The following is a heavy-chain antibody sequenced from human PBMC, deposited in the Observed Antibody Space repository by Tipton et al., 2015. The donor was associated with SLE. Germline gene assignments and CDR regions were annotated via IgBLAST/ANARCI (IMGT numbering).Heavy chain of an antibody. D-gene: IGHD4-17*01. Sequence: SLRLSCAASGFTFSSYWMHWVRQAPGKGLVWVSRISSDGSSTSYADSVKGRFTISRDNAKNSLYLQMNSLRAEDTAVYYCARGRYGDYSYYFDYWGQGTLVTVSS. CDR3: ARGRYGDYSYYFDY. CDR2: ISSDGSST. V-gene: IGHV3-74*01. J-gene: IGHJ4*02. CDR1: GFTFSSYW.